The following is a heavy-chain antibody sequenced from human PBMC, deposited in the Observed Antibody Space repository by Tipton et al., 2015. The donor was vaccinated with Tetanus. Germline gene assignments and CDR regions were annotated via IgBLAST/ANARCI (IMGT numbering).Heavy chain of an antibody. CDR3: ARDQGGGRVARLTWFGP. CDR1: GVSMRNGGFS. Sequence: LRLSCTVSGVSMRNGGFSWSWIRQPPGKGLEWIGYMYHTGGSYYNPSLKSRVTMSVDLSNNQFSLSLRFGSAADTAVYYCARDQGGGRVARLTWFGPWGQGTLFTVSS. CDR2: MYHTGGS. D-gene: IGHD3-16*01. V-gene: IGHV4-30-2*01. J-gene: IGHJ5*02.